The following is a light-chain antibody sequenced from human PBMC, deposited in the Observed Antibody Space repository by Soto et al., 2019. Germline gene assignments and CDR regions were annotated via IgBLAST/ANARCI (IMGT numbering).Light chain of an antibody. CDR2: TAS. Sequence: DIQMTQSPSTLSASVGDRVTISCRASRSISDWLAWYQQKPGKAPTLLIYTASNLNSGVPSRFSGSRSGTEFTLTISSLEPEDFAVYYCQQRNNWPLTFGGGTKVEIK. V-gene: IGKV1-5*03. CDR1: RSISDW. J-gene: IGKJ4*01. CDR3: QQRNNWPLT.